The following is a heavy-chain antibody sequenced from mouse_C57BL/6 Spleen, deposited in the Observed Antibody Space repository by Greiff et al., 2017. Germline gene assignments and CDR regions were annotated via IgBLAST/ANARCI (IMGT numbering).Heavy chain of an antibody. D-gene: IGHD1-1*01. CDR1: GYTFTSYW. V-gene: IGHV1-61*01. CDR2: IYPSDSET. J-gene: IGHJ2*01. CDR3: ARVAYYGSSLDY. Sequence: QVQLQQPGAELVRPGSSVKLSCKASGYTFTSYWMDWVKQRPGQGLEWIGNIYPSDSETHYNQKFKDKATLTVDKSSSTAYMQLSSLTSEDSAVYYCARVAYYGSSLDYWGQGTTLTVSS.